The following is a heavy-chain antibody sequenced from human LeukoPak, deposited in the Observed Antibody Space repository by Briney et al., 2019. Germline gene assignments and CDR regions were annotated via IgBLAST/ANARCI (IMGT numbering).Heavy chain of an antibody. CDR1: GFTFSSYW. V-gene: IGHV3-7*01. CDR3: ARVLDSSSRYQAFPY. CDR2: TKQDGSEK. Sequence: QPGGSLRLSCAASGFTFSSYWMTWVRQAPGKGLEWVANTKQDGSEKYYVDSVKGRFTIFRDNAKNSLYLQMNSLRAEDTAAYYCARVLDSSSRYQAFPYWGQGTLVTVSS. D-gene: IGHD3-22*01. J-gene: IGHJ4*02.